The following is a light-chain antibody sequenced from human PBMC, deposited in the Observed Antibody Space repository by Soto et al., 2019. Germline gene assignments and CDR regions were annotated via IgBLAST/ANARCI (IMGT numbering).Light chain of an antibody. V-gene: IGKV3-11*01. Sequence: EIVLTQSPATLSLSPGERATLSCRASQSVSSSLAWYQQKPGQAPRLLIYDASKMATDIPARFSGSGSGTDFSLTISSLQPEDFAVYYCQQRSSWPLTFGGGTKVEIK. CDR2: DAS. CDR3: QQRSSWPLT. CDR1: QSVSSS. J-gene: IGKJ4*01.